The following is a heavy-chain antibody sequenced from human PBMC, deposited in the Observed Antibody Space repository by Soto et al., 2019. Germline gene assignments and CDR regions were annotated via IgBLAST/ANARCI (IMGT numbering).Heavy chain of an antibody. CDR3: ARDDVVDTAMPGGGDY. CDR2: ISSSSSYI. V-gene: IGHV3-21*01. Sequence: GGSLRLSCAASGFTFSSYSMNWVRQAPGKGLEWVSSISSSSSYIYYADSVKGRFTISRDNAKNSLYLQMNSLRAEDTAVYYCARDDVVDTAMPGGGDYWGQGTLVTVSS. D-gene: IGHD5-18*01. CDR1: GFTFSSYS. J-gene: IGHJ4*02.